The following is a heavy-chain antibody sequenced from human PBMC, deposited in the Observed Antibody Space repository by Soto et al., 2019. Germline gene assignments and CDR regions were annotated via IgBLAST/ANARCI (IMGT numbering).Heavy chain of an antibody. CDR3: ARADPDASVGY. D-gene: IGHD3-16*01. Sequence: SETLSLTCTVSGGSMSIHYWTWLWQPPGKGLEWIGYISYSGSTYYNPSLKSRVTISADTSRNQFSLKLSSVIAADTAVYYCARADPDASVGYWGQGTLVTVSS. J-gene: IGHJ4*02. CDR2: ISYSGST. CDR1: GGSMSIHY. V-gene: IGHV4-59*11.